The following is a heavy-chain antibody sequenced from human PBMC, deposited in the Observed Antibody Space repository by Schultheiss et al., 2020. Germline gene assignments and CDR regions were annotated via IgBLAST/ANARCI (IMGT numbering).Heavy chain of an antibody. J-gene: IGHJ4*02. CDR2: VYYSGST. D-gene: IGHD3-22*01. Sequence: SETLSLTCTVSGGSISSGGYYWSWIRQHPGKGLEWIGYVYYSGSTYSNPSLKSRVTISVDTSKNQFSLKLSSVTAADTAVYYCARANYDSSDHNYVLDYWGQGTLVTVSS. CDR3: ARANYDSSDHNYVLDY. V-gene: IGHV4-30-4*08. CDR1: GGSISSGGYY.